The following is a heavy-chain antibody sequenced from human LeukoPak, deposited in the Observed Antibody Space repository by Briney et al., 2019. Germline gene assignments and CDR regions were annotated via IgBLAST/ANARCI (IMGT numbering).Heavy chain of an antibody. D-gene: IGHD5-12*01. V-gene: IGHV4-4*07. Sequence: SETLSLTCTVSGGSVSAYSWTWIRQPAGKGLEWIGRIYTSGSTNYNPSLKSRVTMSVATSKNQFSLRLSSVTAADTAVYYCARDSGYSGYVGGPFDYWGQGTLVTVSS. J-gene: IGHJ4*02. CDR1: GGSVSAYS. CDR2: IYTSGST. CDR3: ARDSGYSGYVGGPFDY.